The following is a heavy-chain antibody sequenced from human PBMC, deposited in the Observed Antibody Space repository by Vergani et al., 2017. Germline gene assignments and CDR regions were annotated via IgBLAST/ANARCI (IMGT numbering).Heavy chain of an antibody. CDR1: GGSISSGGYS. Sequence: QLQLQESGSGLVKPSQTLSLTCAVSGGSISSGGYSWSWIRQPPGKGLEWIGYIYHSGSTYYNPSLKSRVTISVDRSKNQFSLKLSSVTAADTAVYYCARDRWYCSSTSCTGYYYYCMDVWGK. D-gene: IGHD2-2*01. CDR2: IYHSGST. V-gene: IGHV4-30-2*01. CDR3: ARDRWYCSSTSCTGYYYYCMDV. J-gene: IGHJ6*03.